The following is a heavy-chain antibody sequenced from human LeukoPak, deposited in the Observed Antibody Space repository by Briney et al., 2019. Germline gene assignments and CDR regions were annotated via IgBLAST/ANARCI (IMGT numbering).Heavy chain of an antibody. Sequence: ASVKVSCKASGYTFTGYYMHWVRQAPGQGLEWMGWINPNSGGTNYAQKFQGRVTMTRDTSISTAYMELSRLRSDDTAVYYCASSSPYCGGDPTGCGGYWGQGTLVTVSS. CDR2: INPNSGGT. CDR3: ASSSPYCGGDPTGCGGY. J-gene: IGHJ4*02. D-gene: IGHD2-21*01. V-gene: IGHV1-2*02. CDR1: GYTFTGYY.